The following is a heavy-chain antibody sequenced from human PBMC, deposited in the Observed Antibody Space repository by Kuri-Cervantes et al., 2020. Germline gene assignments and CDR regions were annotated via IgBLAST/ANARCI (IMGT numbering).Heavy chain of an antibody. CDR1: GFTVSSNY. J-gene: IGHJ3*02. V-gene: IGHV3-53*01. CDR2: IYSGGST. Sequence: GESLKISCAASGFTVSSNYMSWVRQAPGTGLEWVSVIYSGGSTYYADSVKGRFTISRDNSKNTLYLQMNGLRAEDTAVYYCAKSSRQWLRAFDIWGQGTMVTVSS. CDR3: AKSSRQWLRAFDI. D-gene: IGHD6-19*01.